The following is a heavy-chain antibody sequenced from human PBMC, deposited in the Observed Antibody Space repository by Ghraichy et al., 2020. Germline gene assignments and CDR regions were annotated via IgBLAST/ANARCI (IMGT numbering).Heavy chain of an antibody. J-gene: IGHJ4*02. Sequence: GGSLRLSCAASGFTFSSYGMHWVRQAPGKGLEWVAVISYDGSNKYYADSVKGRFTISRDNSKNTLYLQMNSLRAADTAVYYCAKDSARGVAGEFDYWGQGTLVTVSS. CDR3: AKDSARGVAGEFDY. CDR2: ISYDGSNK. D-gene: IGHD6-19*01. CDR1: GFTFSSYG. V-gene: IGHV3-30*18.